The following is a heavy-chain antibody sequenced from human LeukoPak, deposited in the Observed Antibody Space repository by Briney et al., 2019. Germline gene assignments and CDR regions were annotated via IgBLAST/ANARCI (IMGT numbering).Heavy chain of an antibody. CDR3: ARGTYYYDSSGYNDAFDI. CDR1: GGSFSGYY. CDR2: INHSGST. V-gene: IGHV4-34*01. Sequence: SETPSLTCAVYGGSFSGYYWSWIRQPPGKGLEWIGEINHSGSTNYNPSLKSRVTISVDTSKNQFSLKLSSVTAADTAVYYCARGTYYYDSSGYNDAFDIWGQGTMVTVSS. J-gene: IGHJ3*02. D-gene: IGHD3-22*01.